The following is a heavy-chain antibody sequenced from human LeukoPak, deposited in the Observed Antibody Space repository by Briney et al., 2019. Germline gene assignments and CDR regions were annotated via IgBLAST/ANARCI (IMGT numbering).Heavy chain of an antibody. V-gene: IGHV3-23*01. D-gene: IGHD1-14*01. Sequence: QPGGSLRLSCSASGLAFSNYGVGWVRQTPGQGLEWVSSIIEEGDTTYYADAVRGRFTISRDNSKSIVYLQMSSLRVEDTAIYYCARLSEPSWGQGTLVTVSS. CDR1: GLAFSNYG. CDR2: IIEEGDTT. J-gene: IGHJ1*01. CDR3: ARLSEPS.